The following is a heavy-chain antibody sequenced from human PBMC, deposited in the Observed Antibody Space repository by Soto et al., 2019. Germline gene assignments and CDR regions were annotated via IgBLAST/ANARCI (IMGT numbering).Heavy chain of an antibody. CDR2: IIPVFYTP. CDR3: ARGDSPYVWFNEF. CDR1: GGLFSSYA. V-gene: IGHV1-69*01. J-gene: IGHJ4*02. D-gene: IGHD3-16*01. Sequence: QAQLVQSGAEVKKPGSSVKVSCKDSGGLFSSYAISWVRQAPGQGLEWMGGIIPVFYTPYYAQKFQGRVTIPADESTNTAYLELSSLRSDDTDMYCCARGDSPYVWFNEFWGQGSRVTVSS.